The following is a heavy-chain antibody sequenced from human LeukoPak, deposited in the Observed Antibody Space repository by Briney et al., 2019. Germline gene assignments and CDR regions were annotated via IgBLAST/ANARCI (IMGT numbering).Heavy chain of an antibody. CDR2: IYTSGST. CDR3: ARFGYSYGDPWYYYYMVV. CDR1: GGSISSGSYY. V-gene: IGHV4-61*02. D-gene: IGHD5-18*01. Sequence: SQTLPLTCTVSGGSISSGSYYWSWIRQPAGKGLEWIGRIYTSGSTNYNPSLKSRVTISVDTSKNQFSLKLSSVTAADTAVYYCARFGYSYGDPWYYYYMVVWGKGTTDTLSS. J-gene: IGHJ6*03.